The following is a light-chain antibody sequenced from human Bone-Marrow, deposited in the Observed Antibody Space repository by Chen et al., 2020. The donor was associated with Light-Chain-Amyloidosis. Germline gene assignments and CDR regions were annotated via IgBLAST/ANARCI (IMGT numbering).Light chain of an antibody. Sequence: SALTPPRSVSGSPGQSGTISCTGTSSNVGAYTYVSWYQQHQDKAPELILYDVNKRPSGVPDRFSGSKSGNTASLTISGLQAEDEGDYYCGSYTGRYSVVFGGGTKLTVL. CDR2: DVN. CDR1: SSNVGAYTY. V-gene: IGLV2-11*01. CDR3: GSYTGRYSVV. J-gene: IGLJ2*01.